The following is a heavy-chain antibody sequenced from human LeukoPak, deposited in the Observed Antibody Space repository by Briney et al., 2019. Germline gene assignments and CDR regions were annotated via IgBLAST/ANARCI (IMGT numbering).Heavy chain of an antibody. V-gene: IGHV3-33*01. CDR2: IRYDGSNK. CDR3: ARHLEYSSSSLDY. J-gene: IGHJ4*02. CDR1: GFSFSNYG. Sequence: GGSLRHSCVASGFSFSNYGMHWVRQAPGKGLEWVAVIRYDGSNKYYADSVKGRFTISRDNSKNTLYLQMNSLRAEDTAVYYCARHLEYSSSSLDYWGQGTLVTVSS. D-gene: IGHD6-6*01.